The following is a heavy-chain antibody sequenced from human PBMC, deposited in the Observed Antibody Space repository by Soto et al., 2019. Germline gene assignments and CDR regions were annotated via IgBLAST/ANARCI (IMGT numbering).Heavy chain of an antibody. CDR2: FFWGDDK. CDR1: GFSLTTSGRG. D-gene: IGHD3-16*01. J-gene: IGHJ3*01. CDR3: VHRAPMMDAVDV. V-gene: IGHV2-5*02. Sequence: QITLKESGPTLVKPTQTLTLTCTFSGFSLTTSGRGVGWIRQPPGKALEWLALFFWGDDKRYSPSLNTRLTISKAPSKNQAVLPPSTMRASKITTNFFVHRAPMMDAVDVWGQGTVVTASS.